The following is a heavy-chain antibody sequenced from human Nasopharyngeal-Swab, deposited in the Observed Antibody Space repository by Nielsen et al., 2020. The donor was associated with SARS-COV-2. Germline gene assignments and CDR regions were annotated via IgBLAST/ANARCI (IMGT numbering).Heavy chain of an antibody. CDR1: GFTFSDSA. D-gene: IGHD2-15*01. J-gene: IGHJ4*02. V-gene: IGHV3-73*01. Sequence: GGSLRLSCAASGFTFSDSAIHWVRQASGKGLEWVGRVRSNGNNYATAYSASVKGRFIIFSDDPTNTAYLQMNSLKTEDTAMYYCTRCGGGCYSGRDYWGQGTLVTVSS. CDR2: VRSNGNNYAT. CDR3: TRCGGGCYSGRDY.